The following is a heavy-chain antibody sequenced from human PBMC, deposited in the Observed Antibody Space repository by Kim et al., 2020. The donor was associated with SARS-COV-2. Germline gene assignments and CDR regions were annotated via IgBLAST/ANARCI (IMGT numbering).Heavy chain of an antibody. J-gene: IGHJ5*02. CDR2: INHSGST. V-gene: IGHV4-34*01. Sequence: SETLSLTCAVYGGSFSGYYWSWIRQPPGKGLEWIGEINHSGSTNYNPSLKSRVTISVDTSKNQFSLKLSSVTAADTAVSYCARGRGCSGGSCYSNWFDPWGQGTLGTVSS. D-gene: IGHD2-15*01. CDR3: ARGRGCSGGSCYSNWFDP. CDR1: GGSFSGYY.